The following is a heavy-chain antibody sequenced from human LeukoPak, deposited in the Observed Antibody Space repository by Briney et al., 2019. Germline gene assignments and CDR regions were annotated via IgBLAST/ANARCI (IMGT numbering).Heavy chain of an antibody. V-gene: IGHV3-23*01. CDR3: TTEGKNYDYVWGSPSFDC. CDR2: ISGSGGST. J-gene: IGHJ4*02. D-gene: IGHD3-16*01. Sequence: GGSLRLSCAASGFTFSSYAMSWVRQAPGKGLEWVSAISGSGGSTYYADSVKGRFTISRDDSKNTLYLQMNSLRTEDTAVYYCTTEGKNYDYVWGSPSFDCWGQGTLVTVSS. CDR1: GFTFSSYA.